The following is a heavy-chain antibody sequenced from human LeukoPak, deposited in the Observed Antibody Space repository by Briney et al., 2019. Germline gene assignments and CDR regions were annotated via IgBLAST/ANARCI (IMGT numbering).Heavy chain of an antibody. Sequence: SETLSLTCTVSGGSLSDYFWTWMRQPPGKGLEWIGHITYSGDTNYNPSLKSRVSMSVDTSRRHFSLRLSSVSTADTAVYYCARARSEGVPAGILHDSWGQGTLVIVSS. V-gene: IGHV4-59*01. CDR2: ITYSGDT. CDR1: GGSLSDYF. CDR3: ARARSEGVPAGILHDS. J-gene: IGHJ4*02. D-gene: IGHD2-2*01.